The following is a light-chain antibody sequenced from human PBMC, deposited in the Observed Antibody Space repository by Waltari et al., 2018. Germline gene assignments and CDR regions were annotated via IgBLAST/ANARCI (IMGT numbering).Light chain of an antibody. CDR1: GSNIGAGYD. CDR3: QSYDTSLSVV. Sequence: QSVLTQPPSVSGAPGQRVTISCTGSGSNIGAGYDVHWYQQLPRAAPKLLIYGSTSRPLGVPARFFGSTSGTSASLAITGLQAEYEADYYCQSYDTSLSVVFGGGTKLTVL. J-gene: IGLJ3*02. V-gene: IGLV1-40*01. CDR2: GST.